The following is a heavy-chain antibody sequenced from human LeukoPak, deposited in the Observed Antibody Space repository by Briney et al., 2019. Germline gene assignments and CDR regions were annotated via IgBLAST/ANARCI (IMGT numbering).Heavy chain of an antibody. D-gene: IGHD1-26*01. CDR1: GFTFSNAW. J-gene: IGHJ4*02. CDR2: ISSSSSYI. Sequence: GGSLRLSCAASGFTFSNAWMSWVRQAPGKGLEWVSSISSSSSYIYYADSVKGRFTISRDNAKNSLYLQMNSLRAEDTAVYYCARSWELHFDYWGQGTLVTVSS. CDR3: ARSWELHFDY. V-gene: IGHV3-21*01.